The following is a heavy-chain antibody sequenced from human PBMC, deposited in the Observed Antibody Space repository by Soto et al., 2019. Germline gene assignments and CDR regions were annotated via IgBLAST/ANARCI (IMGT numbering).Heavy chain of an antibody. V-gene: IGHV1-46*01. CDR3: ARGRSAGATWY. J-gene: IGHJ4*02. D-gene: IGHD1-26*01. CDR2: INPSGGST. Sequence: QVQLVQSGAEVKKPGASVKVSCKASGYTFTSYYMHWVRQAPGQGLEWMGIINPSGGSTSYAQKFQGXXTXTXXTSTSTGYMELSSLRSEDTAVYYCARGRSAGATWYWGQGTLVTVSS. CDR1: GYTFTSYY.